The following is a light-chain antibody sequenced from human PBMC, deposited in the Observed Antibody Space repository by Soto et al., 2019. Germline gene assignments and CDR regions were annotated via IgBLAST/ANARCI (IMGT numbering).Light chain of an antibody. V-gene: IGKV1-8*01. CDR1: QGISSY. CDR3: QQYYSYPLT. J-gene: IGKJ4*01. Sequence: ILLTQSPSTLYASTGDRLTITCRASQGISSYLAWYQQKPGKAPKLLIYAASTLQSGVPSRFSGSGSGTDFTLTISCLQSEDFATYYCQQYYSYPLTFGGGTKVDIK. CDR2: AAS.